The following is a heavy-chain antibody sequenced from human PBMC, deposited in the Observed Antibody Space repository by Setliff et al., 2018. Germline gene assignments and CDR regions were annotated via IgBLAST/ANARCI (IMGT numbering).Heavy chain of an antibody. J-gene: IGHJ6*03. D-gene: IGHD3-3*01. V-gene: IGHV4-59*08. CDR2: IFYSGDT. Sequence: PSETLSLTCTVSGASVRSHYWSRIRQPPGKGLEWIGFIFYSGDTKSNPSLKSRVTMSVDTSKNQFSLKLTSVTAADTAVYYCARMSGFQYMDVWGKGTTVTVSS. CDR3: ARMSGFQYMDV. CDR1: GASVRSHY.